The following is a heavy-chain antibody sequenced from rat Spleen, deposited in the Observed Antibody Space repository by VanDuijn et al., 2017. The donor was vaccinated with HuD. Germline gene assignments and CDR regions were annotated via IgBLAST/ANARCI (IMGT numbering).Heavy chain of an antibody. CDR1: GFIFSNYY. J-gene: IGHJ2*01. CDR2: ISTGGANT. CDR3: ARLDFRAD. Sequence: EVQLVESGGGLVQPGRSLKLSCAASGFIFSNYYMVWVRQAPTKGLEWVASISTGGANTHYRDSVKGRFTISRDHAKSTLYLQMDSLRSEDTATYYCARLDFRADWGQGVMVTVSS. D-gene: IGHD4-3*01. V-gene: IGHV5-25*01.